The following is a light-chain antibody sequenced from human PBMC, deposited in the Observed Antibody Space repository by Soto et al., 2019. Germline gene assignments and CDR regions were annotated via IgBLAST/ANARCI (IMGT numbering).Light chain of an antibody. J-gene: IGKJ1*01. Sequence: DIQMTQSPSTLSASVGDRVIITCRASQTISSWLAWYQQKPGKAPKLLIYKASNLESGVPSRFRGSGSGTEFTLTITSLRPDDFATYYCQQYNSQSTFGQGTKVDI. V-gene: IGKV1-5*03. CDR1: QTISSW. CDR3: QQYNSQST. CDR2: KAS.